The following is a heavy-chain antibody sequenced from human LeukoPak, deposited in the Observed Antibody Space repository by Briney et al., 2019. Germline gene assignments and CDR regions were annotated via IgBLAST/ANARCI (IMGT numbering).Heavy chain of an antibody. V-gene: IGHV3-23*01. Sequence: GGSLRLSCAASGFIFSSHGMNWVRQAPGKGLEWVSGISPSGDITYYADSVKGRFTISRDNSKNTLYLQMNSLRAEDTAVYYCAKDPLACRGVIRKFYYYYYMDVWGKGTTVTISS. CDR3: AKDPLACRGVIRKFYYYYYMDV. CDR2: ISPSGDIT. D-gene: IGHD3-10*01. J-gene: IGHJ6*03. CDR1: GFIFSSHG.